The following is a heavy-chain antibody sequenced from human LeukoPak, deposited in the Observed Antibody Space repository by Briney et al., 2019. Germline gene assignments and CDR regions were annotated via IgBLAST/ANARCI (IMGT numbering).Heavy chain of an antibody. J-gene: IGHJ4*02. D-gene: IGHD6-13*01. CDR3: AKDAQASSSWSEYFDY. CDR1: GFTFSSYA. CDR2: ISYDGSNK. V-gene: IGHV3-30-3*02. Sequence: PGGSLRLSCAASGFTFSSYAMHWVRQAPGKGLEWVAVISYDGSNKYYAGSVKGRFTISGDNSKNTVYLQMNSLRAEDTAVYYCAKDAQASSSWSEYFDYWGQGTLVTVSS.